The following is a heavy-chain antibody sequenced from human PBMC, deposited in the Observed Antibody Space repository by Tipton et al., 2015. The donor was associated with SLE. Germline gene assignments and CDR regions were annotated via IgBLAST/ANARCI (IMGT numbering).Heavy chain of an antibody. J-gene: IGHJ4*02. CDR1: GGSISSSSYY. V-gene: IGHV4-39*07. Sequence: TLSLTCTVSGGSISSSSYYWGWIRQPPGKGLEWIGEINHSGTTNYNPSLKSRVTISVDTYKNQFSLKLSSLTAADTAVYYCARGGGYSYGKDFDYWGQGTLVTVSS. CDR2: INHSGTT. CDR3: ARGGGYSYGKDFDY. D-gene: IGHD5-18*01.